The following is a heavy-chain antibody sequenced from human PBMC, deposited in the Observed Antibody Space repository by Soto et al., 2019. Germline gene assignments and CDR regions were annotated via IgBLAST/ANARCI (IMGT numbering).Heavy chain of an antibody. CDR1: GFTFNNYA. CDR3: AKGRGGSGSLTPRVDF. V-gene: IGHV3-23*01. D-gene: IGHD3-10*01. J-gene: IGHJ4*02. CDR2: ISGGGDTT. Sequence: VQLLESGGGLVQPGGSLRLSCAASGFTFNNYAMTRVRQAPGKGLEWVSAISGGGDTTSYADSVKGRFTVSRDGSKNTLYLQMSSLRAEDTALYYCAKGRGGSGSLTPRVDFWGQGTLVTVSS.